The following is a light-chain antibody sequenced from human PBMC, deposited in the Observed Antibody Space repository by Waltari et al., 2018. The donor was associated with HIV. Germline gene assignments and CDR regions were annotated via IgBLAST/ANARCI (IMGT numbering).Light chain of an antibody. CDR1: SDDIGAYNH. CDR2: AVR. J-gene: IGLJ2*01. CDR3: SSYTRQISVA. V-gene: IGLV2-14*03. Sequence: QSALTQPPSVSGSPGQSITITCTGTSDDIGAYNHVSWYQQYIDEPPKLLIFAVRNRPPGVSGRFSASKSGNTASLTITGLQSDDEAIYYCSSYTRQISVAFGGGTRVTV.